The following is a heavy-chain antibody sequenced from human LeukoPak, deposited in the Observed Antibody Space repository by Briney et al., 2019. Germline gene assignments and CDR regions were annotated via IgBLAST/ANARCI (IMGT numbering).Heavy chain of an antibody. CDR1: GGSISSYY. V-gene: IGHV4-59*08. D-gene: IGHD2-15*01. Sequence: PSETLSLTCTVSGGSISSYYWSWIRQPPGKGLEWIGYIYYSGSTNYNPSLKSRVTISVDTSKNQFSLKLSSVTAADTAVYYCARHPQYCSGGSCYSGVPVYYFDYWGQGTLVTVSS. CDR3: ARHPQYCSGGSCYSGVPVYYFDY. CDR2: IYYSGST. J-gene: IGHJ4*02.